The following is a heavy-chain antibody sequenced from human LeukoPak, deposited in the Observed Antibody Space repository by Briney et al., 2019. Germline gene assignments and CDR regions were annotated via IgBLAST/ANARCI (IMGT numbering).Heavy chain of an antibody. V-gene: IGHV3-30*03. Sequence: GRSLRLSCAASGFTFSSYGMHWVRQAPGKGLEWVAVISYDGSNKYYADSVKGRFTISRDNSKNTLYLQMNSLRAEDTAVYYCAGDPFLTYYFDYWGQGTLVTVSS. CDR1: GFTFSSYG. D-gene: IGHD2/OR15-2a*01. CDR3: AGDPFLTYYFDY. J-gene: IGHJ4*02. CDR2: ISYDGSNK.